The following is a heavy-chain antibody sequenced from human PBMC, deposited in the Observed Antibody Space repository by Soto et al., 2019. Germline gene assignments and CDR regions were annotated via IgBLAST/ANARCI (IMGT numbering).Heavy chain of an antibody. CDR2: IYYSGST. CDR1: GGSASSGSYY. V-gene: IGHV4-61*01. D-gene: IGHD3-22*01. Sequence: SETLSLTCTVSGGSASSGSYYWSWIRQPPGKGLEWIGYIYYSGSTNYNPSLKSRVTISVDTSKNQFSLKLSSVTAADTAVYYCARVDGYYFPVWWFDPWGQGTLVTVSS. CDR3: ARVDGYYFPVWWFDP. J-gene: IGHJ5*02.